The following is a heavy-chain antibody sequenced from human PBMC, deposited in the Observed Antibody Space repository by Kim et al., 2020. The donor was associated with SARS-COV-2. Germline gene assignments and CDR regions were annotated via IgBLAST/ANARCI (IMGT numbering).Heavy chain of an antibody. CDR2: ITYDGSEK. Sequence: GGSLRLSCAASGFTFNGYTMHWVRQGPGKGLEWVALITYDGSEKYYADSVKGRFTISRDNSKNTLYLQMNRLRAEDTAVYYCAKDKAATYLPDYWGQGTLVTVSS. CDR1: GFTFNGYT. D-gene: IGHD1-26*01. V-gene: IGHV3-30-3*01. CDR3: AKDKAATYLPDY. J-gene: IGHJ4*02.